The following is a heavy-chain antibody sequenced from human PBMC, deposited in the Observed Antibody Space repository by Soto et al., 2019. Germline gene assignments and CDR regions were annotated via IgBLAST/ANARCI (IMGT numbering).Heavy chain of an antibody. CDR1: GGTFSSYA. CDR2: IIPIFGTA. D-gene: IGHD2-8*01. CDR3: ARVRTGYCTNGVCYANSFYY. J-gene: IGHJ4*02. V-gene: IGHV1-69*13. Sequence: SVKGSFKASGGTFSSYAISWVRQAPGQGREWMGGIIPIFGTANCAQKFKGRVTSTADESTSRAYMELSSLRSEDTAVYYCARVRTGYCTNGVCYANSFYYWGQGTLVTVSS.